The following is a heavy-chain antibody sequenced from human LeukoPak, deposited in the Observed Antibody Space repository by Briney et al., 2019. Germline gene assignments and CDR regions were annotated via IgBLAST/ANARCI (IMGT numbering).Heavy chain of an antibody. V-gene: IGHV4-34*01. CDR1: GGSFSGYY. CDR2: INHSGST. J-gene: IGHJ4*02. D-gene: IGHD3-9*01. CDR3: ARPIFDY. Sequence: SETLSLTCAVYGGSFSGYYWSWIRQPPGKGLEWIGEINHSGSTNYNPSLKSRVTISVDTSKNQFSLKLSSVTAADTAVYYCARPIFDYWGQGTLVTVSS.